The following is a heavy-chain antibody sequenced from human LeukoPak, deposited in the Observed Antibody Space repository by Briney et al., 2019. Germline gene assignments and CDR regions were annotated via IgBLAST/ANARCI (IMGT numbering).Heavy chain of an antibody. V-gene: IGHV1-2*02. CDR3: ARRGVYDYQVAFDI. CDR2: INPNSGGT. D-gene: IGHD3-16*01. J-gene: IGHJ3*02. Sequence: ASVKVSCKASGYTFTGYYMHWVRQAPGQGLEWMGWINPNSGGTNYAQKFQGRVTMTRDTSISTAYMELSRLRSDDTAVYYCARRGVYDYQVAFDIWGQGTMVTVSS. CDR1: GYTFTGYY.